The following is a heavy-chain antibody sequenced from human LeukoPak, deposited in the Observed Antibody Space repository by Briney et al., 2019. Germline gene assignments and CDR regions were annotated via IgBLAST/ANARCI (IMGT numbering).Heavy chain of an antibody. V-gene: IGHV1-18*04. CDR1: GYTFTSYG. CDR2: ISAYNGNT. CDR3: ARGHVVAATLGMFPNYYYYGMDV. J-gene: IGHJ6*04. D-gene: IGHD2-15*01. Sequence: ASVKASCKASGYTFTSYGISWVRQAPGQGLEWMGWISAYNGNTNYAQKLQGRVTMTTDTSTSTAYMELRSLRSDDTAVYYCARGHVVAATLGMFPNYYYYGMDVWGKGTTVTVSS.